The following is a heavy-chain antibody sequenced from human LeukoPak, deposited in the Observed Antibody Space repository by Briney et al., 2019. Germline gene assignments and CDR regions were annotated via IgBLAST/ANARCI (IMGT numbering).Heavy chain of an antibody. J-gene: IGHJ4*02. V-gene: IGHV3-30-3*01. CDR2: ISYDGSNK. CDR1: GFTFSSYA. CDR3: ARDLSASRDMITFGGVIGPPGGY. D-gene: IGHD3-16*02. Sequence: GGSLRLSCAASGFTFSSYAMHWVRQAPGKGLEWVAVISYDGSNKYYADSVKGRFTISRDNSKNTLYLQMNSLRAEDTAVYYCARDLSASRDMITFGGVIGPPGGYWGQGTLVTVSS.